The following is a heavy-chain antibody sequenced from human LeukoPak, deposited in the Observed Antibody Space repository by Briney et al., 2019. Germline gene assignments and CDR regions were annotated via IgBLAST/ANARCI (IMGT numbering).Heavy chain of an antibody. CDR3: ARDGSVHGDFTQGFDY. Sequence: GGSLRLSCAASGFTLSSYEMNWVRQAPGKGLEWVSYISSSGSTIKYAESVKGRFTISRDNAKNSLYLQMNSLRAEDTAVYYCARDGSVHGDFTQGFDYWGQGTLVTVSS. V-gene: IGHV3-48*03. CDR1: GFTLSSYE. D-gene: IGHD4-17*01. CDR2: ISSSGSTI. J-gene: IGHJ4*02.